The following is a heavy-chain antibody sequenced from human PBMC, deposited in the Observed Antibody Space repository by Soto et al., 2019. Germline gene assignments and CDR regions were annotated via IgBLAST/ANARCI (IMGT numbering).Heavy chain of an antibody. Sequence: GGSLRLSCAASGFTFISYALTWVLQAPWKGLEWVSAISNNGGSTYYADSVKGRFTVSRDNSKNTLYLQMNSLRAEDTAVYYCAKGYIAGTTGWFDPWGQGTLVTVSS. CDR1: GFTFISYA. J-gene: IGHJ5*02. D-gene: IGHD6-13*01. CDR2: ISNNGGST. V-gene: IGHV3-23*01. CDR3: AKGYIAGTTGWFDP.